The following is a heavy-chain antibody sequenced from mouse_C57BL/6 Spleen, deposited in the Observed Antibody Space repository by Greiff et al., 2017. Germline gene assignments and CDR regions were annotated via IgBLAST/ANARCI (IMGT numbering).Heavy chain of an antibody. D-gene: IGHD1-1*01. Sequence: QVQLKQSDAELVKPGASVKISCKVSGYTFTDHTIHWMKQRPEQGLEWIGYIYPRDGSTKYNEKFKGKATLTADKSSSTAYMQLTSLTSEDSAVXFVASPITAVPAWFAYWGQGTLVTVSA. CDR2: IYPRDGST. V-gene: IGHV1-78*01. CDR3: ASPITAVPAWFAY. J-gene: IGHJ3*01. CDR1: GYTFTDHT.